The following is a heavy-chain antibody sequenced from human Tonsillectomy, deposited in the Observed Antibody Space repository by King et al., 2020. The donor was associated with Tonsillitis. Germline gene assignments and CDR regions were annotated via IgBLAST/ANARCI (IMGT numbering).Heavy chain of an antibody. Sequence: VQLQQWGAGLLKPSETLSLTCAVYGGSFNGYYWSWIRQPPGKGLEWIGEINHSGSTNYNPSLKSRVTISVDMSKNQFSHKLTSVTAADTAVYYCAILSPMPTLFAFDVWGQGTMVTVSS. CDR3: AILSPMPTLFAFDV. V-gene: IGHV4-34*01. D-gene: IGHD2-2*01. CDR2: INHSGST. J-gene: IGHJ3*01. CDR1: GGSFNGYY.